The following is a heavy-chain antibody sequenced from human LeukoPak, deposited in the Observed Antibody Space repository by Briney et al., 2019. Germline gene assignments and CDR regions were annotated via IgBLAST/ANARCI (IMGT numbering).Heavy chain of an antibody. CDR2: ISCCSGST. Sequence: PGGSLTLSCAASGFTSSYAMNWVRRAPGGGLEWGLGISCCSGSTNYADSVKGRFTISRDDSKNTLYLQMNSLRAEDTAVYYCAKVAGYSYVGVYYFDYWGQGTLVTVSS. J-gene: IGHJ4*02. V-gene: IGHV3-23*01. CDR1: GFTSSYA. D-gene: IGHD5-18*01. CDR3: AKVAGYSYVGVYYFDY.